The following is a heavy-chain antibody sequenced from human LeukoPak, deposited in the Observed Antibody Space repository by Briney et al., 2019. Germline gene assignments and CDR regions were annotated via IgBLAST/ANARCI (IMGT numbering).Heavy chain of an antibody. Sequence: ASVKVSCKASGGTFSSYAISWVRQAPGQGLEWMGWISAYNGNTNYAQKLQGRVTMTRDTSISTAYMELSRLRSDDTAVYYCARRGYCSGGSCYEANWFDPWGQGTLVTVSS. CDR3: ARRGYCSGGSCYEANWFDP. CDR2: ISAYNGNT. D-gene: IGHD2-15*01. CDR1: GGTFSSYA. J-gene: IGHJ5*02. V-gene: IGHV1-18*01.